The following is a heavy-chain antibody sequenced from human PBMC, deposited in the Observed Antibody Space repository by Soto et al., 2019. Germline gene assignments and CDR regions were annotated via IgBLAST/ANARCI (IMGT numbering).Heavy chain of an antibody. CDR2: INTNGVNT. D-gene: IGHD6-19*01. J-gene: IGHJ4*02. Sequence: EVQLVESGGGLVQPGGSLRLSCAASGFTFSGYSMFWVRQAPGKGLEYVSAINTNGVNTFYAKSVKGRFTISRDNSKNTMYLKMVSLRAEDMAVYYCARGRVEDSSGWATYFDYWGQGTLVTVSS. CDR3: ARGRVEDSSGWATYFDY. CDR1: GFTFSGYS. V-gene: IGHV3-64*01.